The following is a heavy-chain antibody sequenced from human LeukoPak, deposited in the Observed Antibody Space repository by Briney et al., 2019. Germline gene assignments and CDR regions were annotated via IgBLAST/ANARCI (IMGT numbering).Heavy chain of an antibody. V-gene: IGHV4-39*01. D-gene: IGHD3-3*01. CDR3: ARHIASIFGVLKP. J-gene: IGHJ5*02. CDR2: ISYSGST. CDR1: DGSISSSSYY. Sequence: SETLSLTCTVSDGSISSSSYYWGWIRQPPGKGLEWIGSISYSGSTYYNSSLKSRVTISVDTSKNQFSLKLSFVTAADTAVCYCARHIASIFGVLKPWGQGTLVTVSS.